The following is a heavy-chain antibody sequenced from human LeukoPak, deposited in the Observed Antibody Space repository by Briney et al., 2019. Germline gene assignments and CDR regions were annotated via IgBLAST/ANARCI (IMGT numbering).Heavy chain of an antibody. CDR1: GFTFSSYE. CDR2: ISSSGSTI. CDR3: ARAGQYYYYYYYMDV. V-gene: IGHV3-48*03. J-gene: IGHJ6*03. Sequence: GGSLRLSCAASGFTFSSYEMNWVRQAPGKGLEWVSYISSSGSTIYYADSVKGRFTISRDNAKNSLYLQMNTLRAEDTAVYYCARAGQYYYYYYYMDVWGKGTTVTVSS.